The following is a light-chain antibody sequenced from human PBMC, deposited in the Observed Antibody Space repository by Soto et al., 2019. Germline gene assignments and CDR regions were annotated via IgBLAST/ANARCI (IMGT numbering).Light chain of an antibody. Sequence: EIVLTQSPGTLSVSPGETATLSCRASQSVSSSLAWYQQTPGRAPRLLIYGASTRATGIPTRFSGSGSGTEFTLTISSLQSEDFAVYYCQQYNNWPPLTFGGGTKVDI. CDR1: QSVSSS. CDR2: GAS. V-gene: IGKV3-15*01. J-gene: IGKJ4*01. CDR3: QQYNNWPPLT.